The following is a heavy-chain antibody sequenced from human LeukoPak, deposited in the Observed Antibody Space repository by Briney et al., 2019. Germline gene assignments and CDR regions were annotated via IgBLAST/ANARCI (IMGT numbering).Heavy chain of an antibody. J-gene: IGHJ4*02. CDR2: INHSGST. V-gene: IGHV4-34*01. CDR1: GGSFSGYY. Sequence: SETLSLTCAVYGGSFSGYYWSWIRQPPGKGLEWIGEINHSGSTNYNPSPKSRVTISVDTSKNQFSLKLSSVAAADTAVYYCARAYYDFWSGYLTPLFFDYWGQGTLVTVSS. CDR3: ARAYYDFWSGYLTPLFFDY. D-gene: IGHD3-3*01.